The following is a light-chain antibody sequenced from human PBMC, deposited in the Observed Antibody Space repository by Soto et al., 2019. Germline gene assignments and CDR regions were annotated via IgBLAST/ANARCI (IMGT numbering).Light chain of an antibody. V-gene: IGKV3-20*01. CDR1: QTVRNNY. J-gene: IGKJ4*01. CDR2: DAS. CDR3: QKFSSYPLN. Sequence: EFVLTQSTGNLSWSPVERANISCMASQTVRNNYLAWYQQKPGQAPRLLIYDASSRATGIPDRFSGGGSGTDFTLTISRLEPEDFAVYYCQKFSSYPLNCGGGTKGGIK.